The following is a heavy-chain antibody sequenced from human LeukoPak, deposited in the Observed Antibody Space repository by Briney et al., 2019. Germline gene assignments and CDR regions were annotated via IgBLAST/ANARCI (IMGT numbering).Heavy chain of an antibody. CDR2: IYYSGST. V-gene: IGHV4-39*01. Sequence: SETLSLTCTVSGGSISSSSYYWGWIRQPPGKGLEWIGSIYYSGSTYYNPSLKSRVTISVDTSKNQFSLKLSSVTAADTAVYYCARRPGIAVAGIFGYWGQGTLVTVSS. D-gene: IGHD6-19*01. CDR3: ARRPGIAVAGIFGY. CDR1: GGSISSSSYY. J-gene: IGHJ4*02.